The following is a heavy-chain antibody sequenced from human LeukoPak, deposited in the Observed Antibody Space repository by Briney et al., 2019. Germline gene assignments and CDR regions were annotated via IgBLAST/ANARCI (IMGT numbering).Heavy chain of an antibody. CDR2: IHYSGNT. CDR1: GDSISTSTYY. CDR3: ARQWDY. J-gene: IGHJ4*02. Sequence: SETLSLTCTVSGDSISTSTYYWGWLRQSPGKGLEWIGSIHYSGNTYSNPSLKSPVTISVDTSKNQFSLKVRSVTAADTAVYYCARQWDYWGQGTLVTVSS. V-gene: IGHV4-39*01.